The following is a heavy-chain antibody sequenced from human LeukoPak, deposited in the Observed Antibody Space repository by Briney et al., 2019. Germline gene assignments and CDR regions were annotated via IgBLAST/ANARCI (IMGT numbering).Heavy chain of an antibody. CDR1: GYTFSGYY. Sequence: ASVKVSCKASGYTFSGYYIHWVRQAPGQGLEYMGWINPNSGDTNYAQKFQDWVTMTSDTSISTAYMELSRLKSDDMAVYYCARGSRVDTAMVDYWGQGTLVTVSS. CDR3: ARGSRVDTAMVDY. J-gene: IGHJ4*02. D-gene: IGHD5-18*01. CDR2: INPNSGDT. V-gene: IGHV1-2*04.